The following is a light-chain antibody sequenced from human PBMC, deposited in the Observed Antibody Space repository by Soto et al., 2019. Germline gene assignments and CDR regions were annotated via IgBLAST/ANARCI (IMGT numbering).Light chain of an antibody. CDR1: QSVTNNY. J-gene: IGKJ5*01. CDR2: GAS. CDR3: QQYGNSPIS. Sequence: VLTQSQGALSLSPGERATLSCRASQSVTNNYLAWYQQKPGQAPRLLIDGASSRATGVPDRFSGTGSGTDFTLTISRLEPEDFAVFYCQQYGNSPISVGQGTRLETK. V-gene: IGKV3-20*01.